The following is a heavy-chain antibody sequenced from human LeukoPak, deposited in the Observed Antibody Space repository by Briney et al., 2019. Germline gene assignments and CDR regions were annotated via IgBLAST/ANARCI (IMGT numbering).Heavy chain of an antibody. J-gene: IGHJ3*02. Sequence: GGSLRLSCAASGFTFSNAWMSWVRQAPGKGLEWVGRIKSKTDGGTTDYAAPVKGRFTISRDDSKNTLYLQMNSLKTEDTAVYYCTTGGGYCSGGSCYDDAFDIWGQGTMVTVSS. V-gene: IGHV3-15*01. D-gene: IGHD2-15*01. CDR2: IKSKTDGGTT. CDR1: GFTFSNAW. CDR3: TTGGGYCSGGSCYDDAFDI.